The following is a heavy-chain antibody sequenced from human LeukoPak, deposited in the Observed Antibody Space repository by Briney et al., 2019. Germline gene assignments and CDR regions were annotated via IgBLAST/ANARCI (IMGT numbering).Heavy chain of an antibody. CDR1: GGSISTSSYY. CDR3: ASLIAANGEAFDY. J-gene: IGHJ4*02. Sequence: PSETLSLTCTASGGSISTSSYYWGWIRQPPGKGLEWIGSIYYSGSTYYNPSLKSRVTISVDTSKNQFSLKLSSVTAADTDVYYCASLIAANGEAFDYWGQGTLVTVSS. D-gene: IGHD6-6*01. CDR2: IYYSGST. V-gene: IGHV4-39*07.